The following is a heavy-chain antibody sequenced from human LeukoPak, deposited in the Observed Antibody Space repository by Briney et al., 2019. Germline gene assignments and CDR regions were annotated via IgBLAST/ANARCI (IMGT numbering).Heavy chain of an antibody. Sequence: GGSLRLSCAASGFTVSSNYMSWVRQAPGKGLEWVSVIYSGGSTYYADSVKGRFTISRDNSKNTLYLQMNSLRAEDTAVYYCARETPGYYYYYIDVWGKGTTVTVSS. V-gene: IGHV3-66*02. J-gene: IGHJ6*03. CDR1: GFTVSSNY. D-gene: IGHD1-1*01. CDR2: IYSGGST. CDR3: ARETPGYYYYYIDV.